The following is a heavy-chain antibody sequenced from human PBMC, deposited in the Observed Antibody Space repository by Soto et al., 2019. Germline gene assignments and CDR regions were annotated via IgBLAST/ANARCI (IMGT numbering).Heavy chain of an antibody. D-gene: IGHD1-26*01. CDR3: ATLVSAAANDY. V-gene: IGHV3-7*02. J-gene: IGHJ4*02. CDR1: GFTFSSYW. Sequence: EVQLVESGGGLVQPGGSLRLSCAASGFTFSSYWMSWVRQAPGKGLEWVANIKQDETEKYYVDSVKGRFTISRDNAENSLYPQMNSLRAEDTAVYYCATLVSAAANDYWGQGNLVTVSS. CDR2: IKQDETEK.